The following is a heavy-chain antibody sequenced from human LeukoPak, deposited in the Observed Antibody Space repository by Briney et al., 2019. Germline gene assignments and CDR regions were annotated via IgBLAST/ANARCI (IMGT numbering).Heavy chain of an antibody. Sequence: ASVKVSCKASGYTFSGYYIHWVRQAPGQGLEWMGWINPNSGGTYYTQNFQGRVTMTRDTSISTAYMELSRLRSDDTAVYYCARGNYELRDAFDIWGRGTMVTVSS. V-gene: IGHV1-2*02. CDR3: ARGNYELRDAFDI. J-gene: IGHJ3*02. D-gene: IGHD3-22*01. CDR1: GYTFSGYY. CDR2: INPNSGGT.